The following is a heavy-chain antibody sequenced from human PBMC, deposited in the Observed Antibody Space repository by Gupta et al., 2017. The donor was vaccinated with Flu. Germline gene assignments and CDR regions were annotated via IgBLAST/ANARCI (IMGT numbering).Heavy chain of an antibody. V-gene: IGHV1-69*01. CDR3: ALAARPPYWFDP. D-gene: IGHD6-6*01. J-gene: IGHJ5*02. CDR2: IIPIFGTA. Sequence: QVPLVQSGAEVTKPGASVKVSCQASGGAFSSNAISWVRQAPGQGLEWMGGIIPIFGTANYAQKFQGRVTITADESTSTAYMELSSLRSEDTAVYYCALAARPPYWFDPWGQGTLVTVSS. CDR1: GGAFSSNA.